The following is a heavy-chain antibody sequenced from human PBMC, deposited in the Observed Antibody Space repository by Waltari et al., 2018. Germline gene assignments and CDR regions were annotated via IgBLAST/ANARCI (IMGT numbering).Heavy chain of an antibody. CDR3: ARGPLGTFDY. Sequence: QVQLVESGGGVVQPGRSLRPSCAASGFTFSSYAMHWVRQAPGKGLEWVAVISYDGSNKYYADSVKGRFTISRDNSKNTLYLQMNSLRAEDTAVYYCARGPLGTFDYWGQGTLVTVSS. CDR1: GFTFSSYA. D-gene: IGHD7-27*01. V-gene: IGHV3-30-3*01. J-gene: IGHJ4*02. CDR2: ISYDGSNK.